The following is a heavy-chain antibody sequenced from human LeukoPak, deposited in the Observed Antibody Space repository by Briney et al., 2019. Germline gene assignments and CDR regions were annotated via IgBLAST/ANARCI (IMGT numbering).Heavy chain of an antibody. D-gene: IGHD6-19*01. J-gene: IGHJ4*02. CDR2: IKQDGSEK. CDR3: ARDSAVAGIRTFDY. V-gene: IGHV3-7*04. CDR1: GLTFSSYW. Sequence: GGSLRLSCAASGLTFSSYWMSWVRQAPGKGLEWVANIKQDGSEKYYVDSVKGRFTISRDNAKNSLYLQMNSLRAEDTAVYYCARDSAVAGIRTFDYWGQGTLVTVSS.